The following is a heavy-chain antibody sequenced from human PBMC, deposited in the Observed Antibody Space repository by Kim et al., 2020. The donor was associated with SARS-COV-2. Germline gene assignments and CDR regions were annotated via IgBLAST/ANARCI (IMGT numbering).Heavy chain of an antibody. D-gene: IGHD3-10*01. J-gene: IGHJ4*02. CDR3: ARHFRGISIRFLGLVQFVY. Sequence: SETLSLTCTVSGGSISTSGYYWGWIRQPPGKGLEWIGSVHYTGSTYYNPSLKSRVTISVDTSKNQFSLKLSSVTAADTAVYYCARHFRGISIRFLGLVQFVYWGQGTLVAVPS. CDR2: VHYTGST. V-gene: IGHV4-39*01. CDR1: GGSISTSGYY.